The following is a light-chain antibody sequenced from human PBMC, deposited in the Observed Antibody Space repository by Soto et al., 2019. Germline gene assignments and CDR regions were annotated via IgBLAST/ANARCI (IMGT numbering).Light chain of an antibody. CDR1: QSVATR. CDR2: DAS. Sequence: DIVMTQSPAPLSVSPGAGATLSCRASQSVATRLAWYQHTPGQSPRLLIYDASIRATDIPARFSGSGSGTEFTLTITSLQSEDFAVYYCQQYDDWPRTFGQGTKVDIK. CDR3: QQYDDWPRT. V-gene: IGKV3-15*01. J-gene: IGKJ1*01.